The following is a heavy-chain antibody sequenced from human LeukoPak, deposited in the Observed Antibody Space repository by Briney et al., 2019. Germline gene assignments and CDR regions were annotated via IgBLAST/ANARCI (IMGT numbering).Heavy chain of an antibody. J-gene: IGHJ4*02. Sequence: GGSLRLSCAAAGFTFSSYWMSWVRQAPGKGPEWVANIKQDGSEKYYVDSVKGRFTISRDNAKNSLYLQMNSLRAEDTAVYYCARETDQGYSSGWYYWGQGTLVTVSS. D-gene: IGHD6-19*01. CDR1: GFTFSSYW. CDR2: IKQDGSEK. CDR3: ARETDQGYSSGWYY. V-gene: IGHV3-7*01.